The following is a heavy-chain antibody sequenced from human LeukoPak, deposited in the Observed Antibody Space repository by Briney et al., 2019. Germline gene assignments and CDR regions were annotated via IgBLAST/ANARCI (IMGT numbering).Heavy chain of an antibody. J-gene: IGHJ4*02. CDR3: ARASGTYSGSY. D-gene: IGHD1-26*01. Sequence: GGSLRLSCAASGFTFSSYSMNWVRQAPGKGLEWVSYISGSSSTIYYADSVKGRFTISRDNAKNSLYLQMNSLRAEDTAVYYCARASGTYSGSYWGQGTLVTVSS. V-gene: IGHV3-48*01. CDR2: ISGSSSTI. CDR1: GFTFSSYS.